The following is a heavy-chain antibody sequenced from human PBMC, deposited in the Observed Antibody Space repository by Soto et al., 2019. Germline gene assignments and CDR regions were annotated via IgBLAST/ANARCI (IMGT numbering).Heavy chain of an antibody. V-gene: IGHV4-39*01. J-gene: IGHJ4*02. CDR2: IYYSGST. CDR1: GGSITSSSFY. D-gene: IGHD3-9*01. CDR3: ARGYDILTGPLDY. Sequence: PSETLSLTCTVSGGSITSSSFYWGWIRQPPGKGLEWIGIIYYSGSTYYNLSLKSRVTISVDTSKSQFSLNLNSVTAADTAVYYCARGYDILTGPLDYCGPGTLVTVSS.